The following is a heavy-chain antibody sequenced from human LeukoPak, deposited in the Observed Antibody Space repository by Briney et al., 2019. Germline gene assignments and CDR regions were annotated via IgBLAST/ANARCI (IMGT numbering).Heavy chain of an antibody. J-gene: IGHJ4*02. Sequence: ASVKVSCKASGYTFTSYAMHWVRQAPGQRLEWMGWINAGNGNTKYSQEFQGRVTITRDTSASTAYMELSSLRSEDTAVYYCARGVPRYCRSPGRATADICGVYWGQGTLVTVSS. CDR3: ARGVPRYCRSPGRATADICGVY. D-gene: IGHD2-2*01. V-gene: IGHV1-3*03. CDR2: INAGNGNT. CDR1: GYTFTSYA.